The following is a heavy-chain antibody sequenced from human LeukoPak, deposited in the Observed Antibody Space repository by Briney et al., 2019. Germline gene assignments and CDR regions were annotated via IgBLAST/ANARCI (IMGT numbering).Heavy chain of an antibody. CDR1: GFTISSYG. V-gene: IGHV3-23*01. Sequence: TGGSLRLSCTASGFTISSYGMGWVRQAPGKGLEWVSAISGGAESTYYADSVKGRFTISRDSSKNTLYLQMDSLRAEDTAIYYCAKDSPVCTYWGQGTLVTVSS. J-gene: IGHJ4*02. D-gene: IGHD2-8*01. CDR3: AKDSPVCTY. CDR2: ISGGAEST.